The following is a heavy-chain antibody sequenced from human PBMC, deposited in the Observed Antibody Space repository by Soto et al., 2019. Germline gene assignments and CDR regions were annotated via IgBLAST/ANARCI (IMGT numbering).Heavy chain of an antibody. CDR2: TYYRSKWHN. D-gene: IGHD6-13*01. J-gene: IGHJ5*02. V-gene: IGHV6-1*01. CDR1: GDSVSSNSVA. Sequence: KQSPTLSLTCAISGDSVSSNSVAWNWIRQSPSRGLEWLGRTYYRSKWHNDYAVSVKSRITINPNTSKNQFSLQLNSVTPEDTAVYYCARGWSTSWYGEDWFDPWGQGTLVTVSS. CDR3: ARGWSTSWYGEDWFDP.